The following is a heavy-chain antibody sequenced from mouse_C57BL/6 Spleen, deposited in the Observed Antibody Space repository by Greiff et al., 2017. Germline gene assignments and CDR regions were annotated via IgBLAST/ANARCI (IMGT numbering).Heavy chain of an antibody. CDR1: GYTFTSYW. CDR3: ARGGSGYVKAY. D-gene: IGHD3-2*02. Sequence: VQLQQSGAALVMPGASVKLSCKASGYTFTSYWMHWVKQRPGQGLEWIGEVDPSDSYTNYNQKFKGKSALTVDKSSSTAYMQLSSLTSEGSAVYYCARGGSGYVKAYWSQGTLVTVSA. J-gene: IGHJ3*01. V-gene: IGHV1-69*01. CDR2: VDPSDSYT.